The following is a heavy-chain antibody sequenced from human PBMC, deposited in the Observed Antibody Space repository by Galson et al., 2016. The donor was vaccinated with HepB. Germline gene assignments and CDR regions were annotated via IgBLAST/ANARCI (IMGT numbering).Heavy chain of an antibody. Sequence: ETLSLTCAVHDGSFSSYHWSWIRQPPGKGLEWIGEITYSGSTNYNPSLKTRVTVSVDASKNQFSLKLSSMTAADTALYYCARQYWGGPSDYWGQGTLVIVSS. V-gene: IGHV4-34*01. CDR2: ITYSGST. CDR1: DGSFSSYH. J-gene: IGHJ4*02. CDR3: ARQYWGGPSDY. D-gene: IGHD2/OR15-2a*01.